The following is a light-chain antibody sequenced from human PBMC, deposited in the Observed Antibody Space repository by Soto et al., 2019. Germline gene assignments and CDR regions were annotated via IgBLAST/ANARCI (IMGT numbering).Light chain of an antibody. V-gene: IGKV3-11*01. J-gene: IGKJ1*01. CDR3: HQRSNGPPWT. CDR1: QTVRNNY. Sequence: EFVSTQSPGPPSLSPGERATLSCRASQTVRNNYLAWFQQKPGQPPRLLIYDASKRATGIPPRFSGSGSTTDFTLTISSLEPEDFAVYYCHQRSNGPPWTFGQGTKVDIK. CDR2: DAS.